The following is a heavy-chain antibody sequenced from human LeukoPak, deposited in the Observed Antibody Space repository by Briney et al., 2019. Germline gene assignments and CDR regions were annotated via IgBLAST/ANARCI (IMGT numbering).Heavy chain of an antibody. CDR1: GGTFSSYA. CDR2: IIPIFGTA. J-gene: IGHJ3*02. Sequence: GSSVKVSCKASGGTFSSYAISWVRQAPGQGLEWMGGIIPIFGTANYAQKFQGRVTITADESTSTAYMELSSLRSEDTAVYYCARSLRAMTTAGAFDIWGQGTMVTVSS. D-gene: IGHD1-1*01. V-gene: IGHV1-69*01. CDR3: ARSLRAMTTAGAFDI.